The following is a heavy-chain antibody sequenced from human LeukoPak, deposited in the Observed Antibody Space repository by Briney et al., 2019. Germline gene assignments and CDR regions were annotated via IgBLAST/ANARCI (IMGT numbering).Heavy chain of an antibody. V-gene: IGHV1-46*01. CDR2: INPSGGST. J-gene: IGHJ4*02. CDR3: ARDGPRIAALSEDFDY. D-gene: IGHD6-6*01. Sequence: GASVKVACKASRYTFTSYYMHWVRQAPGQGLEWMGIINPSGGSTSYAQKLQGRVTMTRDTSTSTVYMELSSLRSEDTAVYYCARDGPRIAALSEDFDYWGQGTLVTVSS. CDR1: RYTFTSYY.